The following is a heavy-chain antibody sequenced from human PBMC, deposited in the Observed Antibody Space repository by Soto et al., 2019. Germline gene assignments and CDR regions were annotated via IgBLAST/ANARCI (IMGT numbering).Heavy chain of an antibody. D-gene: IGHD3-3*01. Sequence: QVQLQQWGAGLLKPSETLSLTCAVYGGSFSGYYWRWIRQPPGKGLEWIGEINHSGSTNYNPSLKSRVTISVDTSKNQFSLKLSSVTAADTAGYYCARGAPITIFGVCIAFGFDPWGQGTLVTVSS. CDR3: ARGAPITIFGVCIAFGFDP. V-gene: IGHV4-34*01. CDR2: INHSGST. CDR1: GGSFSGYY. J-gene: IGHJ5*02.